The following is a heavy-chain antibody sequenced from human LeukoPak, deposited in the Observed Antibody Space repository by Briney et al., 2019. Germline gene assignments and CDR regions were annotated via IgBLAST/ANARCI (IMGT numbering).Heavy chain of an antibody. J-gene: IGHJ4*02. Sequence: SETLSLTCTVSGGSISSSSYYWGWIRQSPGKELEWIGSIYYTGSTYYHPSLKSRVTISVDTSKNQFSLKLSSVTAADTAVYYCARQTNSDWEWGQGTLVTVSS. CDR3: ARQTNSDWE. V-gene: IGHV4-39*01. CDR1: GGSISSSSYY. CDR2: IYYTGST. D-gene: IGHD2-21*02.